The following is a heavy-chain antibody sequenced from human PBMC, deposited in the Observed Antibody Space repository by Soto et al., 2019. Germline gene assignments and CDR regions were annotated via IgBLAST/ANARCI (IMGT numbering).Heavy chain of an antibody. D-gene: IGHD6-13*01. CDR2: INHSGST. CDR1: GGSFSGYY. CDR3: ARAAAGKGGYYFDY. V-gene: IGHV4-34*01. J-gene: IGHJ4*02. Sequence: TLSLTCAVYGGSFSGYYWSWIRQPPGKGLEWIGEINHSGSTNYNPSLKSRVTISVDTSKNQFSLKLSSVTAADTAVYYCARAAAGKGGYYFDYWGQGTLVTVSS.